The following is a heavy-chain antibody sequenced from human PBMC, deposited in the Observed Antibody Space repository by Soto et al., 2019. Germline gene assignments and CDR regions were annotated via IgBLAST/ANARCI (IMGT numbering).Heavy chain of an antibody. Sequence: ASVKVSCKASGYTFTSYGISWVRQAPGQGLEWMGWISAYNGNTNYAQKLQGRVTMTTDTSTSTAYMELRSLRSDDTAVYYCARDRFLAPAAIWWFDPWGQGTLVTVSS. CDR2: ISAYNGNT. V-gene: IGHV1-18*01. CDR3: ARDRFLAPAAIWWFDP. D-gene: IGHD2-2*02. J-gene: IGHJ5*02. CDR1: GYTFTSYG.